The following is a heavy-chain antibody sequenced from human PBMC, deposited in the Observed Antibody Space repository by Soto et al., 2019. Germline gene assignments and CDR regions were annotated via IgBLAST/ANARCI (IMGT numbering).Heavy chain of an antibody. CDR1: GGSISSVGHY. CDR3: ARESGGYDSSTRYGLDV. CDR2: IYYSGST. Sequence: PSETLSLTCSVSGGSISSVGHYWTWIRQQPGKGLEWIGYIYYSGSTDYNPSLKSRVTISVDRSKNQFSLNLSSVTAADTAIYYCARESGGYDSSTRYGLDVRSQGTTVTVSS. D-gene: IGHD5-12*01. J-gene: IGHJ6*02. V-gene: IGHV4-31*03.